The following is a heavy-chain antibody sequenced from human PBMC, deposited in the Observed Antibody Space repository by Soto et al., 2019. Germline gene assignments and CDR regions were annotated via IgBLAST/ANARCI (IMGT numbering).Heavy chain of an antibody. CDR2: ISNNGDTA. Sequence: EVQLLESGGGLVQPGGSLTLSCATSGFTFSSYAMVWVRQAAEKGLEWVASISNNGDTAYYADSVKGRFTISRGNFENTLYLQMNGLRADDTSLYFCAKSRVFIGAIVTLLDSWGQGTHVTVSS. CDR1: GFTFSSYA. J-gene: IGHJ4*02. D-gene: IGHD3-16*02. V-gene: IGHV3-23*01. CDR3: AKSRVFIGAIVTLLDS.